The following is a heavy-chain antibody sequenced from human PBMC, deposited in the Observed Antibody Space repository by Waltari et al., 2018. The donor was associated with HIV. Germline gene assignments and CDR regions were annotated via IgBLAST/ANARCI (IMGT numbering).Heavy chain of an antibody. CDR1: GFNFRNYD. J-gene: IGHJ6*02. Sequence: EVQLVESGGGLVQPGGSLRLSCSASGFNFRNYDMNWVRQAPGKRRELLSYISRGSAAIYQADSVKGRFTISRDNAKNSLYLQMDSPRGEDTAVYYCARDSNTTARRSGMDLWGQGTTVTVSS. CDR3: ARDSNTTARRSGMDL. CDR2: ISRGSAAI. V-gene: IGHV3-48*03. D-gene: IGHD6-6*01.